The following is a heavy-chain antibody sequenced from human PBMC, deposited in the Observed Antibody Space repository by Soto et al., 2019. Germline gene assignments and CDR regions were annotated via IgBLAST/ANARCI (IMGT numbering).Heavy chain of an antibody. CDR2: ITNRATGDTT. V-gene: IGHV3-72*01. CDR1: GFSVSDHF. CDR3: ASSITQMLTD. Sequence: EVQLVESGGGLVQSGGSLRLSCTASGFSVSDHFIDWVRQTPGKGLEWLGQITNRATGDTTFYAASVKGRFTVSKDESRNSLYLPMNGLKTEDTAVYYCASSITQMLTDWGQGTVVAVAS. J-gene: IGHJ4*02. D-gene: IGHD1-20*01.